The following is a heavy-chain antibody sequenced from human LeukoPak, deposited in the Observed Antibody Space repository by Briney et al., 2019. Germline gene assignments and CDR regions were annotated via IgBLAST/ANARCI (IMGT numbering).Heavy chain of an antibody. J-gene: IGHJ4*02. CDR1: GFTFSRCG. V-gene: IGHV3-23*01. CDR3: AKRGPIYSATPGNYFDH. Sequence: GGSLRLSCAASGFTFSRCGMTWVRQAPGKGLEWVSSISGSDDGTYYADSVKGRFTISRDNSKNTVYLQMNSLSAEDTAIYYCAKRGPIYSATPGNYFDHWGQGTLVTVSS. D-gene: IGHD3-10*01. CDR2: ISGSDDGT.